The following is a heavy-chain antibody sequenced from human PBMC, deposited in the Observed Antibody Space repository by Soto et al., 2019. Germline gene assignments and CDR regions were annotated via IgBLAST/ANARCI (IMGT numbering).Heavy chain of an antibody. Sequence: QVQLQESGPGLVKPSETLSLTCTVSGGSISSYYWSWIRQPPGKGLEWIGYIYYSGSTNYNPPLTRRITISVDTSKYQFSRRLSSVTAADTAVCYCARLWGWSVDCWGEGTLVTVSS. D-gene: IGHD3-16*01. CDR1: GGSISSYY. V-gene: IGHV4-59*08. J-gene: IGHJ4*02. CDR3: ARLWGWSVDC. CDR2: IYYSGST.